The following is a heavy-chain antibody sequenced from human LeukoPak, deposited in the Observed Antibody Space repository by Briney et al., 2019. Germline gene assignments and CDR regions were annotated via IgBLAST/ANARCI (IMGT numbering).Heavy chain of an antibody. Sequence: SETLSLTCAVYGGSFSGYYWSWIRQPPGKGLEWIGEINHSGSTDYNPSLKSRVTISVDTSKNQFSLKLSSVTAADTAVYYCARVVGRPKAHNWFDPWGQGTLVTVSS. CDR2: INHSGST. CDR1: GGSFSGYY. CDR3: ARVVGRPKAHNWFDP. V-gene: IGHV4-34*01. J-gene: IGHJ5*02. D-gene: IGHD3-16*02.